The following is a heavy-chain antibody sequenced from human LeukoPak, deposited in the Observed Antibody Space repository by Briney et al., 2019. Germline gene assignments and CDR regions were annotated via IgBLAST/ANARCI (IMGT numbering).Heavy chain of an antibody. V-gene: IGHV3-30*04. CDR1: GFTFSSYA. J-gene: IGHJ3*02. CDR2: ISYDGSNR. Sequence: GRSLRLSCAASGFTFSSYAMHWVRQAPGKGLEWVAVISYDGSNRYYADSVKGRFTISRDNSKNTLYLQMNSLRAEGTAVYYCARDAAPPYCGGDCYSWAFDIWGQGTMVTVSS. D-gene: IGHD2-21*02. CDR3: ARDAAPPYCGGDCYSWAFDI.